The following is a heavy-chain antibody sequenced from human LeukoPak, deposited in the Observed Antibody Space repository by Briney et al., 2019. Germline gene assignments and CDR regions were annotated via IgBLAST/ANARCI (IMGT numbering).Heavy chain of an antibody. D-gene: IGHD3-16*01. CDR1: DGSIINYY. CDR2: IYYSGTT. V-gene: IGHV4-59*01. CDR3: ARDGAILGAFDI. Sequence: SETLSLTCTVSDGSIINYYWTWIRQPPGKRLEWIGYIYYSGTTNYNPSPKSRVTISLDMSKNQFSLKLSSVTAADTAMYYCARDGAILGAFDIWGQGTMVTVSS. J-gene: IGHJ3*02.